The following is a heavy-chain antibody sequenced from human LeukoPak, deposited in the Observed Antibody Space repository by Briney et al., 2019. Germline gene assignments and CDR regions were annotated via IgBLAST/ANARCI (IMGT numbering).Heavy chain of an antibody. D-gene: IGHD2-15*01. CDR2: ISSSSSYI. CDR3: ARDDSGVVVVAAEPNYYYYGMDV. J-gene: IGHJ6*02. Sequence: GGSLRLSCAASGFTFSSYSMNWVRQAPGKGLEWVSSISSSSSYIYYADSVKGRFTISRDKAKSSLYLQMNSLRAEDTAVYYCARDDSGVVVVAAEPNYYYYGMDVWGQGTTVTVSS. CDR1: GFTFSSYS. V-gene: IGHV3-21*01.